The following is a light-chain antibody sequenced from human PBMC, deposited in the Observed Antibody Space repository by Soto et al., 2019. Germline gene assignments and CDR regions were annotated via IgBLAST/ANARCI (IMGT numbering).Light chain of an antibody. CDR2: EGS. CDR3: CSYAGSSTSVV. CDR1: SSDVGSYNL. J-gene: IGLJ2*01. Sequence: QSVLTQPASVSGSPGQSITISCTGTSSDVGSYNLVSWYQQHPGKAPKLMIYEGSKRPSGVSNRFSGSKSGNTASLTISGLQAEDEAVYYCCSYAGSSTSVVFGGGTKVTVL. V-gene: IGLV2-23*01.